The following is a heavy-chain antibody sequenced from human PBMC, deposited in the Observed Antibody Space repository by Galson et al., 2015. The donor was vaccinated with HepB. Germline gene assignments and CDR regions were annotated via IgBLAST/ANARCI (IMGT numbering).Heavy chain of an antibody. CDR2: IYYSGST. CDR3: ARDLGIENWFDP. V-gene: IGHV4-30-4*01. J-gene: IGHJ5*02. CDR1: GGSISSGDYY. Sequence: LSLTCTVSGGSISSGDYYWSWIRQPPGKGLEWIGYIYYSGSTYYNPSLKSRVTISVDTSKNQFSLKLSSVTAADTAVYYCARDLGIENWFDPWGQGTLVTVS. D-gene: IGHD7-27*01.